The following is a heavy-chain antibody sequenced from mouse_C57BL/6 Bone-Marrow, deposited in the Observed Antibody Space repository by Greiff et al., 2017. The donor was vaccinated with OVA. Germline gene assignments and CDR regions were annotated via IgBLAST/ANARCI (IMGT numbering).Heavy chain of an antibody. CDR2: IYPSDSET. D-gene: IGHD2-3*01. Sequence: QVQLQQPGAELVRPGSSVKLSCKASGYTFTSYWMDWVKQRPGQGLEWIGNIYPSDSETHYNQKFKDKATLTVDKSSSTAYMQLSSLTSEDSAVYDCARGGDGPYWYFDVWGTGTTVTVSS. J-gene: IGHJ1*03. V-gene: IGHV1-61*01. CDR1: GYTFTSYW. CDR3: ARGGDGPYWYFDV.